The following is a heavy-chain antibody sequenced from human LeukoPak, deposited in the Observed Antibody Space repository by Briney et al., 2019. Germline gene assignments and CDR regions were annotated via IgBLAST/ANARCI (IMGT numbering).Heavy chain of an antibody. V-gene: IGHV4-39*01. CDR2: IYYRGST. CDR1: GGSISSSSYY. D-gene: IGHD3-22*01. J-gene: IGHJ1*01. CDR3: ARRRYYDSTGYLD. Sequence: SETLSLTCTVSGGSISSSSYYWGWIRQPPGKGLEWIGDIYYRGSTYYSPSLKSRVSISIDTSNNQFSLTLNSATAADTALYFCARRRYYDSTGYLDWGQGTLVTVSS.